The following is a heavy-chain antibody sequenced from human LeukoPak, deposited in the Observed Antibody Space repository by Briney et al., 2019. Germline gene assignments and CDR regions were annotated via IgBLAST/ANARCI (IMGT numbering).Heavy chain of an antibody. CDR1: GFTFATYG. D-gene: IGHD1-26*01. V-gene: IGHV3-30*02. CDR2: VQTDGRDE. Sequence: GGSLRLSCAASGFTFATYGMHWVRQSPDKGLEWVAAVQTDGRDEYYAESVKGRFTISRDKPKNTLYLQMNGLRAEDTAVYYCAKDCQIVGATEGGWFDPWGQGTLVTVSS. CDR3: AKDCQIVGATEGGWFDP. J-gene: IGHJ5*02.